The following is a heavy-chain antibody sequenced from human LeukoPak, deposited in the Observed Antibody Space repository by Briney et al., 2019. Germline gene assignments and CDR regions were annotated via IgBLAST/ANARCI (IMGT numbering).Heavy chain of an antibody. CDR1: GGSISSYY. CDR2: IYYSGST. J-gene: IGHJ4*02. D-gene: IGHD2-15*01. Sequence: SETLSLTCTVSGGSISSYYWSWIRQPPGKGLEWIGYIYYSGSTNYNPSLKSRVTISVDTSKNQFSLKLSSVTAADTAVYYCARDPQGGIDYWGQGTLVTVSS. CDR3: ARDPQGGIDY. V-gene: IGHV4-59*12.